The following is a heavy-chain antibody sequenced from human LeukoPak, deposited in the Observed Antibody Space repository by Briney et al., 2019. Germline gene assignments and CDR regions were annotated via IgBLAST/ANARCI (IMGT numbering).Heavy chain of an antibody. CDR3: AKVSIAAAATGAFDI. CDR1: GFTFDDYA. V-gene: IGHV3-9*01. D-gene: IGHD6-13*01. CDR2: ISWNSGNI. Sequence: GGSLRLSCAASGFTFDDYAMHWVRQAPGKGLEWVSGISWNSGNIGYADSVKGRFTISRDNAKNSLYLQMNSLRAEDTALYYCAKVSIAAAATGAFDIWGQGTMVTVSS. J-gene: IGHJ3*02.